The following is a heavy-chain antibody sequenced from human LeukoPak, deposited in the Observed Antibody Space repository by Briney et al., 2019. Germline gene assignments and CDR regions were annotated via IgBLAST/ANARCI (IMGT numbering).Heavy chain of an antibody. V-gene: IGHV3-23*01. J-gene: IGHJ4*02. CDR1: GFTFSSYA. Sequence: GGSLRRSCAASGFTFSSYAMSWVRQAPGKGLEWVSVISGSGGRTYYADSVKGRFTISRDNSKNTLYLQMNSLRGEDTAVYYCAKDLGYSGYDPLDHWGQGTLVTVSS. CDR2: ISGSGGRT. CDR3: AKDLGYSGYDPLDH. D-gene: IGHD5-12*01.